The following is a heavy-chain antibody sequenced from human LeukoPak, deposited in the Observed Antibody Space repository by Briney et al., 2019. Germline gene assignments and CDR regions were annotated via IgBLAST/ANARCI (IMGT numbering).Heavy chain of an antibody. J-gene: IGHJ4*02. D-gene: IGHD3-10*01. CDR3: ARALYGSGSNCLDY. V-gene: IGHV1-46*03. CDR2: INASGGST. CDR1: GYTFSNYY. Sequence: ASVKVSCKASGYTFSNYYMHWVRQAPGQGLGWMGIINASGGSTIHAQKFQGRVTMTRDTSTSTVYMELSSLRSEDTAVYYCARALYGSGSNCLDYWGQGTLVTVSS.